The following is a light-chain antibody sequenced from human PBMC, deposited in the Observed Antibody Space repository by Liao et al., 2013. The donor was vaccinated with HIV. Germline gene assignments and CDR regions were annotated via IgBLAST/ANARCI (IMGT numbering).Light chain of an antibody. CDR1: VLGNKY. J-gene: IGLJ3*02. V-gene: IGLV3-1*01. CDR3: QVWDSNTAWV. Sequence: SYELTQPPSVSVSPGQTARITCSGGVLGNKYVSWYQHKPGQSPVLVIFQDSKRPSGIPERFSGSTSENTATLTISGTQSLDEADYFCQVWDSNTAWVFGGGTKLTVL. CDR2: QDS.